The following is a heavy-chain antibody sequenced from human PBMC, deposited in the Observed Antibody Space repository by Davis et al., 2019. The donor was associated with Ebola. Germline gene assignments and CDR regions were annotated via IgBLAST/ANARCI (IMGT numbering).Heavy chain of an antibody. CDR1: VITFSSYA. D-gene: IGHD5-18*01. CDR3: ASGRGYSYVDH. CDR2: ISGSDGST. J-gene: IGHJ4*02. Sequence: GESLKISCTDSVITFSSYAMTWVRQAPGKGLEWVSAISGSDGSTYYADSVKGRFTISRDNAKNTLYLQMNSLRAEDTAVYYCASGRGYSYVDHWGQGTLVTVSS. V-gene: IGHV3-23*01.